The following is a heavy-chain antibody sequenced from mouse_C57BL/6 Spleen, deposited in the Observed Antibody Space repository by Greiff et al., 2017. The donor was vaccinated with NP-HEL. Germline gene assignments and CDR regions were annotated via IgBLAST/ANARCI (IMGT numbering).Heavy chain of an antibody. CDR1: GYTFTSYT. V-gene: IGHV1-4*01. D-gene: IGHD2-4*01. Sequence: VQLQQSGAELARPGASVKMSCKASGYTFTSYTMHWVKQRPGQGLEWIGYINPSSGYTKYNQKFKDKATLTADKSSSTAYMQLSSLSSEDSAVYYGARKAYDYDGGLDYWGQGTSVTVSS. CDR3: ARKAYDYDGGLDY. CDR2: INPSSGYT. J-gene: IGHJ4*01.